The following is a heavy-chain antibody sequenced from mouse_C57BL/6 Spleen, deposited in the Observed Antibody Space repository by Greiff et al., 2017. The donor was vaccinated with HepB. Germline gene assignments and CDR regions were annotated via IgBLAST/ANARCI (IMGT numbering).Heavy chain of an antibody. CDR1: GFNIKNTY. CDR3: ARYYDYYAMDY. J-gene: IGHJ4*01. Sequence: QLVESVAELVRPGASVKLSCTASGFNIKNTYMHWVKQRPEQGLEWIGRLDPANGNTKYAPKFQGKATRTADTSSNTAHLQLLSLTSEDTAIYYCARYYDYYAMDYWGQGTSVTVSS. V-gene: IGHV14-3*01. CDR2: LDPANGNT. D-gene: IGHD1-1*02.